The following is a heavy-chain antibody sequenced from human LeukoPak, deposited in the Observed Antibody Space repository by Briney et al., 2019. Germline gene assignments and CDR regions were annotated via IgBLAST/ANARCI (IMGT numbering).Heavy chain of an antibody. V-gene: IGHV3-20*04. J-gene: IGHJ4*02. D-gene: IGHD2-15*01. Sequence: PGGSLRLSCAASGFTFDDYGMSWVRHAPGKGLEWVSGINWNGGSTGYADSVKGRFTISRDNAKNSLYLQMNSLRAEDTALYYCARGYCSGGSCYPSDYWGQGTLVTVSS. CDR1: GFTFDDYG. CDR2: INWNGGST. CDR3: ARGYCSGGSCYPSDY.